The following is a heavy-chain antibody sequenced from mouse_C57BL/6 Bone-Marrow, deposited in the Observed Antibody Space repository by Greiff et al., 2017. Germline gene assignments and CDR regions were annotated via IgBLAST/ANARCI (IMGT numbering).Heavy chain of an antibody. CDR3: ARSYCGNYFDY. D-gene: IGHD1-1*01. J-gene: IGHJ2*01. V-gene: IGHV1-52*01. CDR2: IDPSDSET. Sequence: QVHVKQPGAELVRPGSSVKLSCKASGYTFTSYWMHWVKQRPIQGLEWIGNIDPSDSETHYNQKFKDKATLTVDKSSSTAYMQLSRLTSDDSAVYYCARSYCGNYFDYWGQGTTLTVSS. CDR1: GYTFTSYW.